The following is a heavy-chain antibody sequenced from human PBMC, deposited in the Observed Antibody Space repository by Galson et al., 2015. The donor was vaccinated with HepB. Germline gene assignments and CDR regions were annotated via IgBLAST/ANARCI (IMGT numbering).Heavy chain of an antibody. D-gene: IGHD6-13*01. CDR3: TSGSSWYTSGNYYYMDV. CDR1: GFTFSGSA. J-gene: IGHJ6*03. V-gene: IGHV3-73*01. Sequence: SLRLSCAASGFTFSGSAMHWVRQASGKGLEWVGRIRSKANSYATAYAASVKGRFTISRDDSKNTAYLQMNSLKTEDTAVYYCTSGSSWYTSGNYYYMDVWGKGTTVTVSS. CDR2: IRSKANSYAT.